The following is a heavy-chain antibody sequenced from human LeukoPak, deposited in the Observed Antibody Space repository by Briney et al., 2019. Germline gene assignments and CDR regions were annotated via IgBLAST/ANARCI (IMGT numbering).Heavy chain of an antibody. D-gene: IGHD2-15*01. CDR2: INHSGST. CDR3: ARGGRIRRGMDV. Sequence: SETLSLTCAVYGGSFSGYYWSWIRQPPGKGLEWIGEINHSGSTNYNPSLKSRVTISVDTSKNQFSLKLSSVTAADTAVYYCARGGRIRRGMDVWGKGSTVSVSS. V-gene: IGHV4-34*01. J-gene: IGHJ6*04. CDR1: GGSFSGYY.